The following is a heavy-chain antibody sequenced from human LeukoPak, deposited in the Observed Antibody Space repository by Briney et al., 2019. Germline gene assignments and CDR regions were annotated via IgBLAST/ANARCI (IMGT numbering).Heavy chain of an antibody. J-gene: IGHJ5*02. CDR3: ANFNSNWNWFDP. CDR2: IYPGDSDT. V-gene: IGHV5-51*01. D-gene: IGHD4-11*01. Sequence: GLSLKIYCKGSDSSFTSYWIGWVRQILGKGLEGMGIIYPGDSDTRYSASFQGQVTISADKSISTAYLQWSSLKASDTAMYYCANFNSNWNWFDPWGQGTLVTVSS. CDR1: DSSFTSYW.